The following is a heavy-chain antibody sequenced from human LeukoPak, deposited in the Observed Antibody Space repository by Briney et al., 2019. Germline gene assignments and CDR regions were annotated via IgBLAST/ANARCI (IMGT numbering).Heavy chain of an antibody. CDR3: ARHWQWPQYYFSY. D-gene: IGHD6-19*01. Sequence: ASVKVSCKASGYTFTGYYMHWVRQAPGQGLEWMGWINPNSGGTNYAQKFQGRVTMTRDTSISTAYMELRSLRSDDTAVYYCARHWQWPQYYFSYWGQGTLVTVSS. CDR2: INPNSGGT. CDR1: GYTFTGYY. J-gene: IGHJ4*02. V-gene: IGHV1-2*02.